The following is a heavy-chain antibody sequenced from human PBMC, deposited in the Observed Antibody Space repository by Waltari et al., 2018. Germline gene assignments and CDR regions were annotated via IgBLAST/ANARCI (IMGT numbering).Heavy chain of an antibody. CDR3: AREVGRGDYFDY. CDR2: IWYDGSNK. D-gene: IGHD3-10*01. Sequence: QVQLVESGGGVVQPGRSLRLPCAASGFTFSSSGMHWVRQAPGKGLEWVAVIWYDGSNKYYADSVKGRFTISRDNSKNTLYLQMNSLRAEDTAVYYCAREVGRGDYFDYWGQGTLVTVSS. J-gene: IGHJ4*02. V-gene: IGHV3-33*01. CDR1: GFTFSSSG.